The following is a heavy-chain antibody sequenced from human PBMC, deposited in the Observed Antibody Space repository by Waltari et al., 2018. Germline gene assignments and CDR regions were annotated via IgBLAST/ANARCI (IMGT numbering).Heavy chain of an antibody. CDR3: ADCGGDCPH. Sequence: QVQLVQSGAEVRKPGSSVKVSCKTSGGTFSRFSISWVRLAPGQGLEWMGGLIPIFLTANYAQKVEGRLTIDADEATSTVYMELSGLTSDDTAVYYCADCGGDCPHWGQGTLVTVSS. CDR2: LIPIFLTA. CDR1: GGTFSRFS. J-gene: IGHJ4*02. D-gene: IGHD2-21*01. V-gene: IGHV1-69*01.